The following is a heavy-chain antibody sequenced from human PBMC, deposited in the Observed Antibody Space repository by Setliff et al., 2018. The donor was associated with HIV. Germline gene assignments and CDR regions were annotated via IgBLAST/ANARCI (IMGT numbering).Heavy chain of an antibody. CDR1: GFTVIDYA. Sequence: GGSLRLSCEASGFTVIDYALNWVRQAPGKGLEWVSSISSSGSYIYYAASLKGRFTITRDNARNSLYLEMSTLRAEDTAVYYCARDFCGSSCSSGYGYFDHWGQGTLVTVSS. D-gene: IGHD2-15*01. CDR2: ISSSGSYI. J-gene: IGHJ4*02. CDR3: ARDFCGSSCSSGYGYFDH. V-gene: IGHV3-21*01.